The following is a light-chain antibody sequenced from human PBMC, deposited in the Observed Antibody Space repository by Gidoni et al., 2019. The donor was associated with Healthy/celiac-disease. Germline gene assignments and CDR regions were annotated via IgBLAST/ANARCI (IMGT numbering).Light chain of an antibody. CDR1: QSISSY. CDR3: QQSYSTPIT. V-gene: IGKV1-39*01. Sequence: QLTPSPSSLSATVGDRVTITCRASQSISSYLNWYQQKPGKAPKLLIYSASSLQIGVPSRFSGSGSGTDFTLTISSLQPEDFATYYCQQSYSTPITFGPGTKVDIK. J-gene: IGKJ3*01. CDR2: SAS.